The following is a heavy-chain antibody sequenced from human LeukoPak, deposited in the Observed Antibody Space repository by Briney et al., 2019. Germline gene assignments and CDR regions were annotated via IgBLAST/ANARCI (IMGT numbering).Heavy chain of an antibody. Sequence: GGSLRLSCAASGFTFDIYAMSWVRQAPGEGLKWVSTIIRSGKTYYADSVKGRFTISRDSSKNTLFLQMNSLRAEDTALYYCAKYDTSGYFPFDYWGQGTLVTVSS. CDR1: GFTFDIYA. CDR3: AKYDTSGYFPFDY. D-gene: IGHD3-22*01. CDR2: IIRSGKT. V-gene: IGHV3-23*01. J-gene: IGHJ4*02.